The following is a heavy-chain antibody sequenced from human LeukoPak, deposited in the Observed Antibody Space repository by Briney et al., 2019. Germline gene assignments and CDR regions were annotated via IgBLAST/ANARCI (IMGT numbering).Heavy chain of an antibody. J-gene: IGHJ4*02. CDR1: GGSISSSSYY. V-gene: IGHV4-39*01. CDR2: IYYRGST. Sequence: PSETLSLTCTVSGGSISSSSYYWGWIRQPPGKGLEWIGSIYYRGSTYYNPSLQSRVTVSVDTPKNQFSLKLSSVTAADTAVYYCARHDSSGHYNPFDYWGQGTLVIVSS. D-gene: IGHD3-22*01. CDR3: ARHDSSGHYNPFDY.